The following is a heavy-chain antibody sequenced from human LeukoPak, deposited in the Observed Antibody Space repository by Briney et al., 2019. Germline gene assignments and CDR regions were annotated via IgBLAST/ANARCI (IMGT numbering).Heavy chain of an antibody. CDR3: ARDSPAAMVRYGCFDY. CDR2: ISNSGSTI. D-gene: IGHD5-18*01. J-gene: IGHJ4*02. V-gene: IGHV3-48*03. Sequence: GGSLRLSCAASGFTFSSYEMNWVRQAPGKGLEWVSYISNSGSTIYYADSVKGRFTISRDNAKNSLYLQMNSLRAEDTAVYYCARDSPAAMVRYGCFDYWGQGTLVTVSS. CDR1: GFTFSSYE.